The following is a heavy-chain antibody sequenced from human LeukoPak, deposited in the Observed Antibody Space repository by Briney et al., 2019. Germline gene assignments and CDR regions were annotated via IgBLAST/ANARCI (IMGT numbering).Heavy chain of an antibody. V-gene: IGHV4-30-4*01. CDR2: IYYSGST. Sequence: SQTLSLTCTVSGGSISSGDYYWSWIRQPPGKGLEWIGYIYYSGSTYYNSSLKSRVTISVDTSKNQFSLKLSSVTAADTAVYYCASSGVVPATMIGYWGQGTLVTVSS. D-gene: IGHD2-2*01. CDR3: ASSGVVPATMIGY. J-gene: IGHJ4*02. CDR1: GGSISSGDYY.